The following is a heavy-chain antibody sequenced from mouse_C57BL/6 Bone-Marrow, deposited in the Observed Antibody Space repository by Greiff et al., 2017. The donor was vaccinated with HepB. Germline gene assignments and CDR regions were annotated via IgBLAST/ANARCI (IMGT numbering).Heavy chain of an antibody. Sequence: EVNLVESGGGLVQSGRSLRLSCATSGFTFSDFYMEWVRQAPGKGLEWIAASRNKANDYTTEYSASVKGRFIVSRDTSQSILYLQMNALRAEDTAIYYCARDAWDYYAMDYWGQGTSVTVSS. CDR2: SRNKANDYTT. J-gene: IGHJ4*01. V-gene: IGHV7-1*01. D-gene: IGHD4-1*01. CDR1: GFTFSDFY. CDR3: ARDAWDYYAMDY.